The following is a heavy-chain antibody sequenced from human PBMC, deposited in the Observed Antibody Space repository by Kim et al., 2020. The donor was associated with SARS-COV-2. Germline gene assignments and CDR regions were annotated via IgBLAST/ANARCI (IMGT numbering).Heavy chain of an antibody. CDR3: ARDRVSDYGDQGFDY. CDR2: IYSGGST. D-gene: IGHD4-17*01. Sequence: GGSLRLSCAASGFTVSSNYMSWVRQAPGKGLEWVSVIYSGGSTYYADSVNGRFTISRDNSKNTLYLQMNSLRAEDTAVYYCARDRVSDYGDQGFDYWGQGTLVTVSS. J-gene: IGHJ4*02. CDR1: GFTVSSNY. V-gene: IGHV3-53*01.